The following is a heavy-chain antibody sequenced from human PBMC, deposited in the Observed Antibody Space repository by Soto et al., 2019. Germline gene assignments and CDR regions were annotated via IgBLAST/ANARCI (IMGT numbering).Heavy chain of an antibody. CDR2: INAGNGNT. D-gene: IGHD6-13*01. CDR1: GYTFTNYA. V-gene: IGHV1-3*01. CDR3: AKRPRWAISATDHFDS. Sequence: GASVKVSCKASGYTFTNYAMHWVRQAPGQRLEWMGWINAGNGNTKYSQKFQGRVTITRDTSASTAYMELSSLRSEDTAVYYCAKRPRWAISATDHFDSWGQGTLVTVSS. J-gene: IGHJ4*02.